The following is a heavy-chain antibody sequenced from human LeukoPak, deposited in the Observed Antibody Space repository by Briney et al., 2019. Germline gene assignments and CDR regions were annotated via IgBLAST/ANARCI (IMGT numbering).Heavy chain of an antibody. CDR2: ISYDGSNK. J-gene: IGHJ3*01. CDR1: GFTFSSYA. D-gene: IGHD6-13*01. CDR3: ARDLGAAAGRGWYAFDL. Sequence: GGSLRLSCAASGFTFSSYAMHWVRQAPGKGLEWVSVISYDGSNKYYADSVKGRFTISRDNPKNTLYLQMNSLRAEDTAVYYCARDLGAAAGRGWYAFDLWGQGTMVTVSS. V-gene: IGHV3-30-3*01.